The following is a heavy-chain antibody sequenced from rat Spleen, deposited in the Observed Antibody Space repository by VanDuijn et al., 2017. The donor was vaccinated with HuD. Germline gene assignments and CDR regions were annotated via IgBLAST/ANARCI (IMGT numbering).Heavy chain of an antibody. CDR2: ISYSGST. CDR3: AKDPGTMMVPLGYFDY. J-gene: IGHJ2*01. Sequence: EVQLQESGPGLVKPSQSLSLTCSVTDYSITSNYWDWIRKFPGNKMEWIGHISYSGSTSYNPPLKSQISITRDTSKNQFFLQLTSVTTEDTATYYCAKDPGTMMVPLGYFDYWGQGVMVTVSS. CDR1: DYSITSNY. V-gene: IGHV3-1*01. D-gene: IGHD1-12*02.